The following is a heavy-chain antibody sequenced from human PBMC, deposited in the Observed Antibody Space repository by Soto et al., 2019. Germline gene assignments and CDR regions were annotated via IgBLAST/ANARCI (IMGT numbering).Heavy chain of an antibody. CDR1: GYTFTGYY. CDR3: ARVMYSSYGMDV. D-gene: IGHD6-13*01. CDR2: INPNSGGT. V-gene: IGHV1-2*02. J-gene: IGHJ6*02. Sequence: ASVNVSCKASGYTFTGYYMHWVRQAPGQGLEWMGWINPNSGGTNYAQKFQGRVTMTRDTSISTAYMELSRLRSDDTAVYYCARVMYSSYGMDVWGQGTTVTVSS.